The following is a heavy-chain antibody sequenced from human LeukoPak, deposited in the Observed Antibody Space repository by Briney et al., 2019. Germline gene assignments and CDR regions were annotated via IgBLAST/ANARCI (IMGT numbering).Heavy chain of an antibody. D-gene: IGHD5-18*01. V-gene: IGHV4-39*07. CDR3: ARGRMRYSYGSSAPLDY. CDR2: VYYSGST. Sequence: SETLSLTCTVSGGSISSSSYYWGWIRQPPGKGLEWIGSVYYSGSTNYNPSLKSRVTISVDTSKNQFSLKLSSVTAADTAVYYCARGRMRYSYGSSAPLDYWGQGTLVTVSS. J-gene: IGHJ4*02. CDR1: GGSISSSSYY.